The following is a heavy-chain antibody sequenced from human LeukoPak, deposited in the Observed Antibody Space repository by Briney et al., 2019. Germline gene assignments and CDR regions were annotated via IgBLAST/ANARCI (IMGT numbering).Heavy chain of an antibody. J-gene: IGHJ6*02. Sequence: GGSLRLSCAASGFMFSTYDMHWVRQAPGKGLEWVAVISYDGGNKYYVDSVKGRFTISRDNSENTVYLQMNSVRGDDTAVYYCAKDSYGMDVWGQGTTVTVSS. CDR1: GFMFSTYD. CDR2: ISYDGGNK. V-gene: IGHV3-30*18. CDR3: AKDSYGMDV.